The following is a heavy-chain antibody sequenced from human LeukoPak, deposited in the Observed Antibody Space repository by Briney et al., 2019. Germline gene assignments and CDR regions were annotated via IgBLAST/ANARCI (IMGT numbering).Heavy chain of an antibody. CDR1: GYSFTSYW. D-gene: IGHD2-8*02. CDR3: ATASYCTGGSCYFDY. Sequence: GESLKISCKGSGYSFTSYWIGWVRQMPGKGLEGMGIIYPADSDTRYSPSFQGQVTISADKSISTAYLQWSSLKASDTAMYYCATASYCTGGSCYFDYWGQGTLVTVSS. J-gene: IGHJ4*02. V-gene: IGHV5-51*01. CDR2: IYPADSDT.